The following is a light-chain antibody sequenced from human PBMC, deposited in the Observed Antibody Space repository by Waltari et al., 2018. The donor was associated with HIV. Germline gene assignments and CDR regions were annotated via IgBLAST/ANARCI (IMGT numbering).Light chain of an antibody. CDR1: SSDIGTYNL. CDR3: SSYANTDTLL. J-gene: IGLJ3*02. V-gene: IGLV2-14*01. CDR2: GVD. Sequence: QSALTQPASVSGSPRQSITISCTGTSSDIGTYNLVSWYRQYPGVAPPLVIHGVDTRPVGVSDRFSGSKSGNVSSLTIASLQSEDEAEYYCSSYANTDTLLFGGGTKLTVL.